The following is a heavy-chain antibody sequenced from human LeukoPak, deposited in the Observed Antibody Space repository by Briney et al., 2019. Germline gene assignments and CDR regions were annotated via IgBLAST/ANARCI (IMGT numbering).Heavy chain of an antibody. CDR1: GYSFTSYW. CDR2: IYPGDSDT. V-gene: IGHV5-51*01. CDR3: ARGYSNYGFSYYYMDV. Sequence: GESLKISCKGSGYSFTSYWIGWVRQMPGKGLEWMGIIYPGDSDTRYSPSFQGQVTISADKSISTAYLQWSSLKASDTATYYCARGYSNYGFSYYYMDVWGKGTTVTVSS. J-gene: IGHJ6*03. D-gene: IGHD4-11*01.